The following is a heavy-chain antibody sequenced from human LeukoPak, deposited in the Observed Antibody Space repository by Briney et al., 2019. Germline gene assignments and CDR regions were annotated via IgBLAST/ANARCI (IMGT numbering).Heavy chain of an antibody. CDR1: GGSISSGGYS. CDR3: ARDRSGYSYGRRFDY. J-gene: IGHJ4*02. V-gene: IGHV4-30-2*01. D-gene: IGHD5-18*01. CDR2: IYHSGST. Sequence: SETLSLTCAVSGGSISSGGYSWSWIRQPPGKGLEWIGYIYHSGSTYYNPSLKSRVTISVDRSKNQFSLKLSSVTAADTAVYYCARDRSGYSYGRRFDYWGQGTLVTVSS.